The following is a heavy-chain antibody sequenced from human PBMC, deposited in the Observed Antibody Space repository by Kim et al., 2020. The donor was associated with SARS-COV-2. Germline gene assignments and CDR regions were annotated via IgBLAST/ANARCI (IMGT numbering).Heavy chain of an antibody. V-gene: IGHV3-15*01. Sequence: GTTDYAAPVKGRFTISRDDSKNTLYLQMNSLKTEDTAVYYCTTDPVATDYWGQGTLVTVSS. J-gene: IGHJ4*02. CDR2: GTT. D-gene: IGHD2-15*01. CDR3: TTDPVATDY.